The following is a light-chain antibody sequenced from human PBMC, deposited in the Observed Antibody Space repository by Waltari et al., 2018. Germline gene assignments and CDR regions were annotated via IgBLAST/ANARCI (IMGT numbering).Light chain of an antibody. CDR3: QQYDGAVVT. CDR1: QSVSTIS. V-gene: IGKV3-20*01. J-gene: IGKJ4*01. CDR2: SAS. Sequence: CRASQSVSTISLAWYQQNAGQAPRLLIYSASNRAPDIPDRFSGSGSGTDFALTISSLEPEDSAMYYCQQYDGAVVTFGGGTKVEIK.